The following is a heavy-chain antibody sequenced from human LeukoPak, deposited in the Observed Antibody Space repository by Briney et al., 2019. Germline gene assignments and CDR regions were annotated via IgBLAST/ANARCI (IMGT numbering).Heavy chain of an antibody. CDR3: AKDIGLGGSYAFDI. J-gene: IGHJ3*02. V-gene: IGHV3-7*03. D-gene: IGHD1-26*01. Sequence: GGSLRLSCAASGFTFSSYWMSWVRQAPGKGLEWVANIKQDGSEKYYVDSVKGRFTISRDNAKNSLYLQMNSLRAEDTALYYCAKDIGLGGSYAFDIWGQGTMVTVSS. CDR1: GFTFSSYW. CDR2: IKQDGSEK.